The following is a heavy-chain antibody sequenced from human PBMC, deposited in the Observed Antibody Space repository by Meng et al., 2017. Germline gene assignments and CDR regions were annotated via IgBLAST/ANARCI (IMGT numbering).Heavy chain of an antibody. CDR3: ARDEHGSGSYGCDY. CDR2: IWYDGSNK. J-gene: IGHJ4*02. D-gene: IGHD3-10*01. CDR1: GFTFSSYG. V-gene: IGHV3-33*01. Sequence: QVQRVGSGGGVCQPGRSLRLPCAASGFTFSSYGMHWVRQAPGKGLEWVAVIWYDGSNKYYADSVKGRFTISRDNSKNTLYLQMNSLRAEDTAVYYCARDEHGSGSYGCDYWGQGTLVTVSS.